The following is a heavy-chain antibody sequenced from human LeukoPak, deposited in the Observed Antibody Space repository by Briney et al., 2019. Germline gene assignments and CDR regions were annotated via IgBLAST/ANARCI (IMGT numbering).Heavy chain of an antibody. Sequence: PSETLSLTCTVSGDSISSSSYYWDWIRQPPGKGLEWIENFYYTGSTYYNPSLKSRITISVDTSKNQFSLKLRSVTAADTAVYYCARHSRSGYGDYESAFVIWGQGTMVTVSS. CDR3: ARHSRSGYGDYESAFVI. CDR1: GDSISSSSYY. CDR2: FYYTGST. V-gene: IGHV4-39*01. D-gene: IGHD5-12*01. J-gene: IGHJ3*02.